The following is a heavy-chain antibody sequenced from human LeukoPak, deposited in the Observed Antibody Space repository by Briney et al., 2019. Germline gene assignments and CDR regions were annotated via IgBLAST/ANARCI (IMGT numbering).Heavy chain of an antibody. CDR3: ARESGYSYGLYYFDY. Sequence: SVKVSCKASGYTFTGYYMHWVRQAPGQGLEWMGRIIPIFGTANYAQKFQGRVTITTDESTSTAYMELSSLRSEDTAVYYCARESGYSYGLYYFDYWGQGTLVTVSS. CDR2: IIPIFGTA. V-gene: IGHV1-69*05. D-gene: IGHD5-18*01. CDR1: GYTFTGYY. J-gene: IGHJ4*02.